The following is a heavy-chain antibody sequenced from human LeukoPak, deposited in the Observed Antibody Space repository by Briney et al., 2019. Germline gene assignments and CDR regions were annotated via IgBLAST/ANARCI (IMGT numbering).Heavy chain of an antibody. V-gene: IGHV3-48*01. D-gene: IGHD5-18*01. CDR2: ITRSSSTI. CDR3: ARLNLGYGYFLEATKRDY. CDR1: GFTFSWYS. Sequence: GSLRLSCAVSGFTFSWYSMNWVRQAPGKGLEWLSYITRSSSTIYYADSVKGRFTISRDNSKNTLYLQMNSLRAEDTAVYYCARLNLGYGYFLEATKRDYWGQGTLVTVSS. J-gene: IGHJ4*02.